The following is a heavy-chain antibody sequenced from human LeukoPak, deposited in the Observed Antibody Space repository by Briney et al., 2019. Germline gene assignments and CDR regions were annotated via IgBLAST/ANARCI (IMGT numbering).Heavy chain of an antibody. CDR1: GFTFSNYA. CDR2: FSGSGGSS. Sequence: GGSLRLSCAASGFTFSNYAMSWVRQAPGKGLEGVSGFSGSGGSSYYADSVKGRFTVSRDNSENTLYLEMDSLRAEDTPVYFCAKKGDSPIYYAIDYWGQGTLVTVSS. D-gene: IGHD3-22*01. CDR3: AKKGDSPIYYAIDY. V-gene: IGHV3-23*01. J-gene: IGHJ4*02.